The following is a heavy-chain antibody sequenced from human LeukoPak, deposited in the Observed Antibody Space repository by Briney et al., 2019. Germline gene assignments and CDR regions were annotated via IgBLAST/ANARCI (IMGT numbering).Heavy chain of an antibody. CDR3: AKKVPANWGSYFDY. Sequence: PGGSLRLSCAASGFTFSSYPMSWVPQAPGKGLEWVSPISGSGDSTYSTDSVKGRFTISRDNSKNTLYLQMNSLRAEDMAVYYCAKKVPANWGSYFDYWGQGTLVTVSS. D-gene: IGHD7-27*01. V-gene: IGHV3-23*01. J-gene: IGHJ4*02. CDR1: GFTFSSYP. CDR2: ISGSGDST.